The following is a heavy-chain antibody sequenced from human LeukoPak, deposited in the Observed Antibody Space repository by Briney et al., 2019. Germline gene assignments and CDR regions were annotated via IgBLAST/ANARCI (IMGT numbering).Heavy chain of an antibody. CDR2: INTDGSST. J-gene: IGHJ4*02. D-gene: IGHD6-13*01. Sequence: PGGSLRLSCAASGFTFSSYWMHWVRQAPGKGLVWVSRINTDGSSTSYADSVKGRFTISRDNSKNTLYLQMNSLRAEDTAVYYCAKDRDIAAAGYFFDYWGQGTLVTVSS. CDR3: AKDRDIAAAGYFFDY. V-gene: IGHV3-74*01. CDR1: GFTFSSYW.